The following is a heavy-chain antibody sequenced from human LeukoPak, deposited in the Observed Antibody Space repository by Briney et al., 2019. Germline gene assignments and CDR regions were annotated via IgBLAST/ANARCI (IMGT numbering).Heavy chain of an antibody. Sequence: SETLSLTCAVYGGSFSGYYWSWIRRPPGKGLEWIGEINHSGSTNYNPSLKSRVTISVDTSKNQFSLKLSSVTAADTAVYYCARGKQWLVYGMDVWGQGTTVTVSS. D-gene: IGHD6-19*01. V-gene: IGHV4-34*01. CDR3: ARGKQWLVYGMDV. CDR1: GGSFSGYY. J-gene: IGHJ6*02. CDR2: INHSGST.